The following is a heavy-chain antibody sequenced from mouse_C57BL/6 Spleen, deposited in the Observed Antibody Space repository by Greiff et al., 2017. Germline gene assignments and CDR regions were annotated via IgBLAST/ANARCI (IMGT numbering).Heavy chain of an antibody. CDR3: ARGGHGYDGYYYAMDY. Sequence: VQLQQPGAELVKPGASVKLSCKASGYTFTSYWMHWVKQRPGQGLEWIGMIHPNSGSTNYNEKFKSKAKLTVDKSSSTAYMQLSSLTSEDSAVYYCARGGHGYDGYYYAMDYWGQGTSVTVSS. D-gene: IGHD2-2*01. V-gene: IGHV1-64*01. CDR1: GYTFTSYW. J-gene: IGHJ4*01. CDR2: IHPNSGST.